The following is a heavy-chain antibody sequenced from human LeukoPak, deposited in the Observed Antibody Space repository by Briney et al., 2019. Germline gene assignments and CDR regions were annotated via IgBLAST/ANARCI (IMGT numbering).Heavy chain of an antibody. Sequence: GGSLRLSCAASGFTVSSNYMSCVRQGPGKGQEWVSVIYSGGSTYYADSVKGRFTISRDNSKNMLYLQMNSLRVEDTAVYYCARDRFGDEGYFDLWGRGTLVTVSS. J-gene: IGHJ2*01. D-gene: IGHD2-21*02. V-gene: IGHV3-66*01. CDR1: GFTVSSNY. CDR3: ARDRFGDEGYFDL. CDR2: IYSGGST.